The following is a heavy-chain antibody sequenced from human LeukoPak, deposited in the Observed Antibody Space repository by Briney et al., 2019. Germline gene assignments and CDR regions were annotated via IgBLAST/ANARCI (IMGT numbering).Heavy chain of an antibody. CDR1: AGTFIIYA. V-gene: IGHV1-69*13. J-gene: IGHJ6*02. Sequence: SVTVSFTASAGTFIIYAISWVRQPPGPGLEWMGGITLIFGTANYAQKFQGRVTITADESTSTAYMELSSLRSEDTAVYYCARDRELVRAGYYYYGMDVWGQGTTVSVSS. D-gene: IGHD6-13*01. CDR3: ARDRELVRAGYYYYGMDV. CDR2: ITLIFGTA.